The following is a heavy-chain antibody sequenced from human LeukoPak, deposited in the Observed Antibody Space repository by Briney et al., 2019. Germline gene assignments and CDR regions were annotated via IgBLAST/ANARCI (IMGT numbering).Heavy chain of an antibody. D-gene: IGHD3-22*01. Sequence: PGGSLRLSCAASGFTFSSYAMHWVRQAPGKGLEWVAVISYDGSNKYYADSVKGRFTVSRDNSKNTLYLQMNSLRAEDTAVYYCAPGIGGRNYYDSSGADWGQGTLVTVSS. J-gene: IGHJ4*02. CDR2: ISYDGSNK. CDR3: APGIGGRNYYDSSGAD. CDR1: GFTFSSYA. V-gene: IGHV3-30-3*01.